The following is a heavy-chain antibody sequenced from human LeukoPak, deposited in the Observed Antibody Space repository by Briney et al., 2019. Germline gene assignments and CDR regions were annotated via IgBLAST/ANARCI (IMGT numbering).Heavy chain of an antibody. CDR3: ARGSSWYPTGDY. CDR1: GYTFTGYY. D-gene: IGHD6-13*01. CDR2: INPNSGGT. Sequence: ASVKVSCKASGYTFTGYYMHWVRQAPGQGLEWMGWINPNSGGTNYAQKFQGRVTMTTDTSTSTAYMELRSLRSDDTAVYYCARGSSWYPTGDYWGQGTLVTVSS. J-gene: IGHJ4*02. V-gene: IGHV1-2*02.